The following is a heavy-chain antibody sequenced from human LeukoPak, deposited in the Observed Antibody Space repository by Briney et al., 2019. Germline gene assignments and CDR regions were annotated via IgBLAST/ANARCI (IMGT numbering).Heavy chain of an antibody. CDR3: ARASLTQEWFGEFNDAFDI. J-gene: IGHJ3*02. D-gene: IGHD3-10*01. Sequence: GGSLRLSCAASGFTFSSYAKSWVRQAPGQGLEWMANIKQDGSEKYYVDSVKGRFTISRDNAKNSLYLQMNSLRAKDTAVYYCARASLTQEWFGEFNDAFDIWGQGTVVTVSS. V-gene: IGHV3-7*01. CDR2: IKQDGSEK. CDR1: GFTFSSYA.